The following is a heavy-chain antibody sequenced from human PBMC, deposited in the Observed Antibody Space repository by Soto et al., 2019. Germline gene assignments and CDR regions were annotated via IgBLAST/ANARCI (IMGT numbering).Heavy chain of an antibody. CDR2: ISGTSDYI. D-gene: IGHD5-12*01. CDR1: GFTFSISS. Sequence: PGGSLRLSCAASGFTFSISSMNWVRQAPGKGLEWVSSISGTSDYISYADSVKGRFTISRDNAKNSLYLQMNSLRAEDTAVYYCARDPNIVATRRAVYSYFDMDVWGQGTTVPGSS. V-gene: IGHV3-21*01. CDR3: ARDPNIVATRRAVYSYFDMDV. J-gene: IGHJ6*02.